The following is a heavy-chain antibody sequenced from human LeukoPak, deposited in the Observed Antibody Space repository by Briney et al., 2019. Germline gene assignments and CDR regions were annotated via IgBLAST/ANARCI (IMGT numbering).Heavy chain of an antibody. CDR2: ISSSSSYI. CDR1: GFTFSSYR. D-gene: IGHD3-22*01. J-gene: IGHJ3*02. Sequence: PGGSLRLSCAASGFTFSSYRMNWVRQAPGKGLEWVSSISSSSSYIYYADSVKGRFTISRDNAKNSLYPQMNSLRAEDTAVYYCARSTYYYDSSGYYSPDAFDIWGQGTMVTVSS. CDR3: ARSTYYYDSSGYYSPDAFDI. V-gene: IGHV3-21*01.